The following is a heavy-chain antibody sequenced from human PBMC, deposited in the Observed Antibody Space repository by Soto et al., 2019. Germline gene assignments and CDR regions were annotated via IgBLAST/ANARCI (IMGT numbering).Heavy chain of an antibody. D-gene: IGHD2-15*01. J-gene: IGHJ4*02. V-gene: IGHV3-30*03. CDR1: GFTFSSYG. Sequence: GGSLRLSCAASGFTFSSYGMHWVRQAPGKGLECVAVISYDGSNKYYADSVKGRFTISRDNSKNTLYLQMNSLRAEDTAVYYCSSGEWWLPDYWGQGTPVTVSS. CDR3: SSGEWWLPDY. CDR2: ISYDGSNK.